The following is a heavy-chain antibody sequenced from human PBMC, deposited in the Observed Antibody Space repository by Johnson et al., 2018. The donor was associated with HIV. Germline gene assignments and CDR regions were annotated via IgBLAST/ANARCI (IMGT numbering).Heavy chain of an antibody. CDR3: ARGGDDAFDI. CDR1: GFTFSSYA. J-gene: IGHJ3*02. CDR2: ISGRGGST. Sequence: VQLVESGGGLVQPGGSLRLSCAASGFTFSSYAMSWVRQAPGKGLQWVSAISGRGGSTDYADSVKGRFNISRDKSKNTLYLQMNSLRAEDTAVYYGARGGDDAFDIWGQGTMVTVSS. V-gene: IGHV3-23*04. D-gene: IGHD3-10*01.